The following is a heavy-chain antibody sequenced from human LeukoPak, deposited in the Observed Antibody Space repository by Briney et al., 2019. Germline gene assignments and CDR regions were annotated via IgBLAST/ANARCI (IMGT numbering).Heavy chain of an antibody. CDR3: AKDRASSLGPYYYDSSGYYDGYYFDY. CDR1: GFTFSSYA. V-gene: IGHV3-23*01. J-gene: IGHJ4*02. D-gene: IGHD3-22*01. Sequence: PGGSLRLSCAASGFTFSSYAMSWVRQAPGKGLEWVSAISGSGGSTYYADSVKGRFTISRDNSKNTLYLQMNSLRAEDTAVYYCAKDRASSLGPYYYDSSGYYDGYYFDYWGQGTLVTVSS. CDR2: ISGSGGST.